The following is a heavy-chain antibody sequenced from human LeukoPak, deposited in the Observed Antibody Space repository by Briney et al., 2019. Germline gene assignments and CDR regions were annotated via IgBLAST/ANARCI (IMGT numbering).Heavy chain of an antibody. CDR3: ARDGGNYYYMDV. Sequence: SETLSLTCTVSGGSISSSSYYRGWIRQPPGKGLEWIGSIYYSGSTYYNPSLKSRVTISVDTSKNQFSLKLSSVTAADTAVYYCARDGGNYYYMDVWGKGTTVTISS. CDR2: IYYSGST. CDR1: GGSISSSSYY. V-gene: IGHV4-39*02. J-gene: IGHJ6*03.